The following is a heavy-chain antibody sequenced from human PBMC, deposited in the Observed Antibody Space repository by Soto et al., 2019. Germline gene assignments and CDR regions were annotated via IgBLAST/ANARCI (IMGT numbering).Heavy chain of an antibody. J-gene: IGHJ3*01. CDR2: IIPILGIA. V-gene: IGHV1-69*02. CDR3: ARLYPYYDILTGSQIYAFDF. Sequence: GASVKVSCKASGGTFSSYTISWVRQAPGQRLEWMGRIIPILGIANYAQKFQGRVTITADKSTSTAYMELSSLRSEDTAVYYCARLYPYYDILTGSQIYAFDFWGQGTMVTVSS. CDR1: GGTFSSYT. D-gene: IGHD3-9*01.